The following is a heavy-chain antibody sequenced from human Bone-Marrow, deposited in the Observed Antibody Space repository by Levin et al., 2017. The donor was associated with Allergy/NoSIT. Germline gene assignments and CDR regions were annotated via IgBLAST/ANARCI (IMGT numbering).Heavy chain of an antibody. CDR1: GFTFSLYS. V-gene: IGHV3-21*01. Sequence: GESLKISCTVSGFTFSLYSMNWVRQAPGKGLEWVSSISSSGTDMYNADSVKGRFTISRDNAKNSLNLQMSSLRAEDTAVYYCARGIIGDVRVAHKEAFDIWGQGTMDTVSS. CDR2: ISSSGTDM. D-gene: IGHD2/OR15-2a*01. CDR3: ARGIIGDVRVAHKEAFDI. J-gene: IGHJ3*02.